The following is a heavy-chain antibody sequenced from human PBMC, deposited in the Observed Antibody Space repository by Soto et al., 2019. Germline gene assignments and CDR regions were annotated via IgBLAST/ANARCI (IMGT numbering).Heavy chain of an antibody. CDR1: GYTFTSYY. Sequence: ASVKVSCKASGYTFTSYYMHWVRQAPGQGLAWMGIINPSGGSTSYAQKFQGRVTMTRDTSTSTVYMELSSLRSEDTAVYYCARVREYYDFWSGYYSSYYYYGMDVWGQGTTVTVSS. CDR3: ARVREYYDFWSGYYSSYYYYGMDV. J-gene: IGHJ6*02. CDR2: INPSGGST. D-gene: IGHD3-3*01. V-gene: IGHV1-46*01.